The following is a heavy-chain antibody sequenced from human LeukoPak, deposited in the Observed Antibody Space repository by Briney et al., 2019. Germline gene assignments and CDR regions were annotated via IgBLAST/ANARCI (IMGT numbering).Heavy chain of an antibody. V-gene: IGHV1-2*06. CDR1: GYTFTGYY. D-gene: IGHD3-10*01. CDR2: INPNSGGT. Sequence: GASVKVSCKASGYTFTGYYMHWVRQAPGQGLEWMGRINPNSGGTNYAQKFQGRVTMTRDTSISTAYMELSRLRSDDTAVYYCARDLSTMVRGVIGLGYWGQXTLVTVSS. J-gene: IGHJ4*02. CDR3: ARDLSTMVRGVIGLGY.